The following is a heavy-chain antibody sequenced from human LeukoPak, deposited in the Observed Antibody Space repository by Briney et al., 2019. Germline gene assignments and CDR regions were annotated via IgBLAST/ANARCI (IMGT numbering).Heavy chain of an antibody. D-gene: IGHD3-10*02. CDR2: IKRDGSDK. CDR3: AELGITMIGGV. J-gene: IGHJ6*04. V-gene: IGHV3-7*01. CDR1: GFTFSNYG. Sequence: PGGSLRLSCAASGFTFSNYGMSWARQAPGKGLEWVANIKRDGSDKYYVDSVKGRFTISRDNAKNSLYLQMNSLRAEDTAVYYCAELGITMIGGVWGKGTTVTISS.